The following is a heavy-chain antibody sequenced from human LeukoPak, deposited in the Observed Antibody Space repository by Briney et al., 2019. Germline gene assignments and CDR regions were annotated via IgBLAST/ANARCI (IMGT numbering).Heavy chain of an antibody. CDR2: ISSSSSYI. Sequence: PGGSLRLSCAASGFTFSSYSMNWVRQAPEEGLERVSSISSSSSYIYYGDSVKGRFTISRDNAKNSLYLQMNSLRAEDTAVYYCARDCIVGATKAWFAPWGQGTLVTVSS. CDR3: ARDCIVGATKAWFAP. D-gene: IGHD1-26*01. V-gene: IGHV3-21*01. J-gene: IGHJ5*02. CDR1: GFTFSSYS.